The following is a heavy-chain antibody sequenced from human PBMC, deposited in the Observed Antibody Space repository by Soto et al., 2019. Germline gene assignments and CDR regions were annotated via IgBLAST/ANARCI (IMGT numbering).Heavy chain of an antibody. D-gene: IGHD3-10*01. CDR3: ARLGAYSYGSGSPATAETDYYFDY. V-gene: IGHV1-18*01. Sequence: QVQLVQSGAEVKKPGASVKVSCKASGYTFTSYGISWVRQAPGQGLEWMGWISADNGNTNYAQKLQGRVTMTTDTSTSTAYMELRSLRSDDTAVYYCARLGAYSYGSGSPATAETDYYFDYWGQGTLVTVSS. J-gene: IGHJ4*02. CDR2: ISADNGNT. CDR1: GYTFTSYG.